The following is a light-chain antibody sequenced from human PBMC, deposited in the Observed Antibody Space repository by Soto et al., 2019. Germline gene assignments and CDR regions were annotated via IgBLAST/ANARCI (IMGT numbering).Light chain of an antibody. CDR3: RLFTSAKNLLYL. CDR2: GVT. Sequence: QSALTQPASVSGSPGQSITISCTGTSSDVGGYNYVSWYQQHPGIAPKLLIYGVTNRPSGVSPRFSGSKAGNTASLTISRVQAEDQADYPWRLFTSAKNLLYLFRTGAKVTVL. V-gene: IGLV2-14*01. CDR1: SSDVGGYNY. J-gene: IGLJ1*01.